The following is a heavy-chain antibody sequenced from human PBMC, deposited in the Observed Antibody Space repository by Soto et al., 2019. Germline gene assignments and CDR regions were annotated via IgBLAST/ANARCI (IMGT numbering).Heavy chain of an antibody. CDR1: SGSISSSSYF. V-gene: IGHV4-39*02. CDR3: ARVLRDYPFYYYYMDV. D-gene: IGHD4-17*01. Sequence: SETLSLTCTVSSGSISSSSYFWGWIRQPPGKGQEWIGNIYYSGSTYYNPSLKSRVTISVDTSKNHFSLKLNSVTAADTAVYYCARVLRDYPFYYYYMDVWGKGTTVTVSS. CDR2: IYYSGST. J-gene: IGHJ6*03.